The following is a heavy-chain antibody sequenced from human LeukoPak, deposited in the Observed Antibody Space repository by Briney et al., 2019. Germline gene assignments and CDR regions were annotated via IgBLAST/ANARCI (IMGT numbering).Heavy chain of an antibody. CDR2: ISYDGSNK. CDR3: ARSVAGTWYFDY. V-gene: IGHV3-30-3*01. J-gene: IGHJ4*02. CDR1: GFTFSSYA. Sequence: PGGSLRLSCAASGFTFSSYAMHWVRQAPGKGLEWVVVISYDGSNKYYADSVKGRFTISRDNSKNTLYLQMNSLRAEDTAVYYCARSVAGTWYFDYWGQGTLVTVSS. D-gene: IGHD6-19*01.